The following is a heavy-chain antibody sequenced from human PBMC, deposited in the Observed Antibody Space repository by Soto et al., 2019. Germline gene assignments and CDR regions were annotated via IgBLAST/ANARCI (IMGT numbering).Heavy chain of an antibody. CDR1: GFTVSSNY. V-gene: IGHV3-53*01. Sequence: PGGSLRLSCAASGFTVSSNYMSWVRQAPGKGLEWVSVIYSGGSTYYADSVKGRFTISRDNSKNTLYLQMNSLRAEDTTVYYCARARDYYDSSGYHAPGYFDYWGQGTLVTVPQ. D-gene: IGHD3-22*01. CDR3: ARARDYYDSSGYHAPGYFDY. J-gene: IGHJ4*02. CDR2: IYSGGST.